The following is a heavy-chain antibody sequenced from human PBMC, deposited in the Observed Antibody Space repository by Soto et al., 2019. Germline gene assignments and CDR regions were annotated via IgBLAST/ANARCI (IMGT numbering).Heavy chain of an antibody. V-gene: IGHV4-34*01. CDR3: ARRKGGSYYYYYGMDV. Sequence: TSETLSLTCAVYGGSFSGYYWSWIRQPPGKGLEWIGEINHSGSTNYNPSLKSRVTISVDTSKNQFSLKLSSVTAADTAVYYCARRKGGSYYYYYGMDVWGQGTTVTVSS. CDR1: GGSFSGYY. CDR2: INHSGST. D-gene: IGHD2-15*01. J-gene: IGHJ6*02.